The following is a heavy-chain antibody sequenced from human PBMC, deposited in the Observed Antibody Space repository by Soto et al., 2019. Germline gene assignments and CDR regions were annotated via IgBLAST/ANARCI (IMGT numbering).Heavy chain of an antibody. D-gene: IGHD3-9*01. Sequence: PGGSLRLSCSASGFTFSSYAMHWVRQAPGKGLEYVSAISSNGGSTYYADSVKGRFTISRDNSKNTLYLQMSSLRAEDTAVYYCVKGVLRYFDWLYPRMDVWGQGTTVTVSS. CDR2: ISSNGGST. V-gene: IGHV3-64D*08. J-gene: IGHJ6*02. CDR3: VKGVLRYFDWLYPRMDV. CDR1: GFTFSSYA.